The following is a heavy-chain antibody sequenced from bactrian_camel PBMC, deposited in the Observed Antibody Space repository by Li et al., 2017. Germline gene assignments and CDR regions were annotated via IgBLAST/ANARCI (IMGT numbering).Heavy chain of an antibody. D-gene: IGHD4*01. CDR2: IYTGSGNT. CDR3: AAGFLSVCRLTTADFAY. V-gene: IGHV3S1*01. J-gene: IGHJ6*01. CDR1: GYTYNRNC. Sequence: VQLVESGGGSVQAGGSLRLSCAASGYTYNRNCMAWFRQAPGKEGEGVARIYTGSGNTYYADSVKGRFTISKDNAKNTLYLQMNTLEPEDTAMYYCAAGFLSVCRLTTADFAYWGQGTQVTVS.